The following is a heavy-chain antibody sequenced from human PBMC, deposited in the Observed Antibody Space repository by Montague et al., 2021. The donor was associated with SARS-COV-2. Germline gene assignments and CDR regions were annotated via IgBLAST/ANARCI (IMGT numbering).Heavy chain of an antibody. CDR1: GFTFGDYA. V-gene: IGHV3-9*01. CDR2: ISWNSGSI. D-gene: IGHD2-15*01. Sequence: SLRLSCAASGFTFGDYAMHWVRQAPGKGLEWASGISWNSGSIGYADSVKGRFTIARDNAKNSLYLQMNSLRAEDTALYYCAKGDIAYYYYGMDVWGQGTTVTVSS. CDR3: AKGDIAYYYYGMDV. J-gene: IGHJ6*02.